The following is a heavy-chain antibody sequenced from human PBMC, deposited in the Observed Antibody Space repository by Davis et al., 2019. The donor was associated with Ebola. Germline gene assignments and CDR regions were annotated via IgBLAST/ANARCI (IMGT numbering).Heavy chain of an antibody. Sequence: ASVKVSGTASGFILTYYAIHWVRQAPGQRLEWMGWVHGGNGNTKYSQRFQGRVTMTRDTSTSKVYMKLSSLRAEDTAVYYCATGQWRLWLIYWGQGTLVTVSS. CDR3: ATGQWRLWLIY. V-gene: IGHV1-3*01. CDR1: GFILTYYA. CDR2: VHGGNGNT. J-gene: IGHJ4*02. D-gene: IGHD5-18*01.